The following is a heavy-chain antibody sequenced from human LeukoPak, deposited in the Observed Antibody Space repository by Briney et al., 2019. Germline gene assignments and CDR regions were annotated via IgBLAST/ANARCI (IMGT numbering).Heavy chain of an antibody. CDR3: ARGITTGGYSYGRYYYYYYYMDV. CDR2: INTNTGNP. CDR1: GYTFTSYA. D-gene: IGHD5-18*01. V-gene: IGHV7-4-1*02. Sequence: ASVKVSCKASGYTFTSYAMNWVRQAPGQGLEWVGWINTNTGNPTYAQGLTGRFVFSLDTSVRTAYLQISSLKAEDTAVYYCARGITTGGYSYGRYYYYYYYMDVWGKGTTVTVSS. J-gene: IGHJ6*03.